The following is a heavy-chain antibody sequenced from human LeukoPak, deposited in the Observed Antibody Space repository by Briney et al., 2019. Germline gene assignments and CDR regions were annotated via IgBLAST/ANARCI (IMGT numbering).Heavy chain of an antibody. CDR3: ARGPRRGIAAPFQTFDP. D-gene: IGHD6-13*01. CDR2: IKQDGSEK. J-gene: IGHJ5*02. Sequence: GGSLRLSCAASGFTFSSYWMSWVRQAPGKGLEWVANIKQDGSEKYYVDSVKGRFTISRDNAKNSLYLQMNSLRAEDTAVCYCARGPRRGIAAPFQTFDPWGQGTLVTVSS. V-gene: IGHV3-7*01. CDR1: GFTFSSYW.